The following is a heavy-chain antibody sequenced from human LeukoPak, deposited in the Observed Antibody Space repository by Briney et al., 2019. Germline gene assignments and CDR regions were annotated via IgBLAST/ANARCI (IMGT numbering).Heavy chain of an antibody. Sequence: ASVKVSCKASGYTFTGYFMHWVRQAPGQGLEWMGWINPNSGGTNYAQMFQGRVTMTRDTSISTAYMELSRLRSDDTAVYYCAREGYCSGGTCYSTMNWFDPWGQGTLVTVSS. D-gene: IGHD2-15*01. CDR1: GYTFTGYF. CDR3: AREGYCSGGTCYSTMNWFDP. CDR2: INPNSGGT. V-gene: IGHV1-2*02. J-gene: IGHJ5*02.